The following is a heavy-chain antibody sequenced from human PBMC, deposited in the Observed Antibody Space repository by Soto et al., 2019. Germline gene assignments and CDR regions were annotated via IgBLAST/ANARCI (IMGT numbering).Heavy chain of an antibody. Sequence: QVQLVQSGAEVKKPGASVKVSCKASGYTFTSYGISWVRQAPGQGLEWMGWISAYNGNTNYAQKLQGRVTMTTDTSTSTAHMELRSLRSDDTAVYYCARDRSGWLTYYYYYGMDVWGQGTTVTVSS. J-gene: IGHJ6*02. D-gene: IGHD6-19*01. CDR1: GYTFTSYG. V-gene: IGHV1-18*01. CDR3: ARDRSGWLTYYYYYGMDV. CDR2: ISAYNGNT.